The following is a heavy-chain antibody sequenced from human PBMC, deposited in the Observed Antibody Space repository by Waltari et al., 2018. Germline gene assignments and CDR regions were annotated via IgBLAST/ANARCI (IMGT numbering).Heavy chain of an antibody. CDR3: AKYANPSSYLDY. CDR1: GFTFSTYA. J-gene: IGHJ4*02. CDR2: INDAGGCT. D-gene: IGHD6-6*01. V-gene: IGHV3-23*01. Sequence: EVQVLESGGGLVQPGGSLRLSCAASGFTFSTYAMGWVRQAPGEGMGWLSAINDAGGCTSHADSVRGRFTISRDNSKNILYLQMNDLRVEDTAIYYCAKYANPSSYLDYWGQGTLVTVSS.